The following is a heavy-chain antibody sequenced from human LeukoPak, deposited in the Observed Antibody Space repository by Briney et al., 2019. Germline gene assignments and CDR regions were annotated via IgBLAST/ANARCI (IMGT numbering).Heavy chain of an antibody. D-gene: IGHD6-6*01. Sequence: SETLSLTCAVYGGSFSGYYWSWIRQPPGKGLEWIGGINHSGSTNYNPSLKSRVTISVDTSKNQFSLKLSAVTAADTAVYYCARLVGSSSAFYYYYYYMDVWGKGTTVTVSS. J-gene: IGHJ6*03. CDR2: INHSGST. CDR3: ARLVGSSSAFYYYYYYMDV. CDR1: GGSFSGYY. V-gene: IGHV4-34*01.